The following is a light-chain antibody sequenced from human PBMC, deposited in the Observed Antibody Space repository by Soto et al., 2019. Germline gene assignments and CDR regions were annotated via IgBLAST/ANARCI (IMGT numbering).Light chain of an antibody. J-gene: IGLJ3*02. CDR1: SSDVGSYNL. CDR3: CSYAGSSTWV. Sequence: QSVLTQPASVSGSPGQSITISCAGTSSDVGSYNLVSWYQQHPGKAPKLMIYEVSKRPSGVSNRFSGSKSGNTASLTISGLQAEDEADYYCCSYAGSSTWVFGGGTK. V-gene: IGLV2-23*02. CDR2: EVS.